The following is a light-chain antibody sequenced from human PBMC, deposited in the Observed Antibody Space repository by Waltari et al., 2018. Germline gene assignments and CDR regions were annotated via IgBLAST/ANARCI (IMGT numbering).Light chain of an antibody. CDR1: TGPVTNDHF. CDR2: DGI. CDR3: LLSYAGARV. V-gene: IGLV7-46*01. Sequence: QAVVTQEPSLTVSPGGTVTLTCGSSTGPVTNDHFPYWFQQKPGQAPRALICDGINRQSWTPARFSASLVGGKAALTLSGAQPEDETVYYCLLSYAGARVFGGGTKLTVL. J-gene: IGLJ3*02.